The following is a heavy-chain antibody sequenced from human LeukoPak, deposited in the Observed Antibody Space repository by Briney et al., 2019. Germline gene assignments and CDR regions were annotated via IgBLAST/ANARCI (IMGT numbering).Heavy chain of an antibody. V-gene: IGHV3-21*01. CDR2: ISSSSSYI. D-gene: IGHD6-19*01. J-gene: IGHJ3*02. Sequence: GGSLRLSCAASGFTISSYWMNWVRQAPGKGLEWVSSISSSSSYIYYADSVKGRFTISRDNAKNSLYLQMNSLRAEDTAVYYCARDEAVAAFDIWGQGTMVTVSS. CDR3: ARDEAVAAFDI. CDR1: GFTISSYW.